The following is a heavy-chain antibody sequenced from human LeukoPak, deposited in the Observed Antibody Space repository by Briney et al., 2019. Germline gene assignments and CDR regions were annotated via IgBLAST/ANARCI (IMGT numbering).Heavy chain of an antibody. CDR1: GFTFTGYA. V-gene: IGHV3-30*14. Sequence: GRSLRLSCAASGFTFTGYAFHWVRQAPGKGLEWVAVMSYDGSSKYYADSVKGRFTISRDNSKDTLFLQMDSLRAEDTAVYYCARDRYSYGHYYFDYWGQGTLVTVSS. J-gene: IGHJ4*02. D-gene: IGHD5-18*01. CDR3: ARDRYSYGHYYFDY. CDR2: MSYDGSSK.